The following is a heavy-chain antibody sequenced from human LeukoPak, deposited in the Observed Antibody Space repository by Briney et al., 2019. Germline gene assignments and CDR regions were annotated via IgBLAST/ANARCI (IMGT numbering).Heavy chain of an antibody. D-gene: IGHD4-17*01. CDR3: ARDDGAYYFDY. V-gene: IGHV3-53*01. Sequence: GGSLRLSCAASGFTVSSNYMSWVRQAPGKGLEWVSVICSGGSTYYADSVKGRFTISRDNSKNTLYLQMNSLRAQDTAVYYCARDDGAYYFDYWGQGTLVTVSS. J-gene: IGHJ4*02. CDR1: GFTVSSNY. CDR2: ICSGGST.